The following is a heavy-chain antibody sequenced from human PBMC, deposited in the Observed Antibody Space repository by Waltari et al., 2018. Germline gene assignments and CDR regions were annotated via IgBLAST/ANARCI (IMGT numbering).Heavy chain of an antibody. CDR1: GGSISSSSYY. Sequence: VSGGSISSSSYYWGWIRQPPGKGLEWIGSIYYSGSTYYNPSLKSRVTISVDTSKNQFSLKLSSVTAADTAVYYCARRVRVATSIDYWGQGTLVTVSS. J-gene: IGHJ4*02. CDR2: IYYSGST. V-gene: IGHV4-39*01. CDR3: ARRVRVATSIDY. D-gene: IGHD5-12*01.